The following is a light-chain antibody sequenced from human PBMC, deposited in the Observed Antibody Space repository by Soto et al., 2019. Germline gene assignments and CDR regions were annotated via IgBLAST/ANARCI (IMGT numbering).Light chain of an antibody. CDR1: QGISNY. CDR3: QKYSSVIT. J-gene: IGKJ5*01. CDR2: AAS. Sequence: DIHMTQSPASLSASVGDRVTITCRASQGISNYLAWYQQKPGKVPKLLIYAASTLQSGVPSRFSGSGSGTDFTLTITSLQPEDVATYYCQKYSSVITFGQGTRLEIK. V-gene: IGKV1-27*01.